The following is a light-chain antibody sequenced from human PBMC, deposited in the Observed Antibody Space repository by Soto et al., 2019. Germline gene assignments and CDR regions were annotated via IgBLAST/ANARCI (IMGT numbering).Light chain of an antibody. CDR2: DVF. CDR3: FSYAGSYNVV. Sequence: QAVVTQPRSVSGSPGQSVTISCTGTSSDVGGYNYVSWYQQHPGKAPKLLIYDVFKRPSGVPDRFSGSKPGNTASLTISGLQAEDEADYYCFSYAGSYNVVFGGGTKLTVL. CDR1: SSDVGGYNY. J-gene: IGLJ2*01. V-gene: IGLV2-11*01.